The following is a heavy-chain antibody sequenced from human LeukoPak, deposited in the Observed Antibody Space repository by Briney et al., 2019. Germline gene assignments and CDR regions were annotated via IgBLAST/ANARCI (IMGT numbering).Heavy chain of an antibody. V-gene: IGHV3-7*01. CDR1: GFTFSRYW. D-gene: IGHD4-23*01. CDR3: ARADYGGNSYDAFDI. J-gene: IGHJ3*02. CDR2: IKQDGSEK. Sequence: GGSLRLSCAASGFTFSRYWISWVRQAPGKGLEWVANIKQDGSEKSYVDSVKGRFTISRDNAKNSLYLQMDSLRAEDTAVYYCARADYGGNSYDAFDIWGQGTMVTVSS.